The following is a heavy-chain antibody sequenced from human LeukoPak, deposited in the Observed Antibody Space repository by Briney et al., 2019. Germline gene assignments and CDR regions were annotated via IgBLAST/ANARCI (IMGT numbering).Heavy chain of an antibody. D-gene: IGHD2-15*01. CDR2: IYYSGST. Sequence: SGTLSLTCTVSGGSISSSSYYWGWIRQPPGKGLEWIGYIYYSGSTNYNPSLKSRVTISVDTSKNQFSLKLSSVTAADTAVYYCARGGSWFDPWGQGTLVTVSS. CDR3: ARGGSWFDP. J-gene: IGHJ5*02. V-gene: IGHV4-61*05. CDR1: GGSISSSSYY.